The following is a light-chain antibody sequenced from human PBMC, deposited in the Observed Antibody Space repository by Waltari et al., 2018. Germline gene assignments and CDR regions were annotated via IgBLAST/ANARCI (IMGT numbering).Light chain of an antibody. CDR1: IGHSHYK. J-gene: IGLJ1*01. Sequence: QPVLTQPPSASASLAASVTLTSTLRIGHSHYKVDWHQQSPGKGPRFVMRVGTGGIVGSKGDGIPDRFSVLGSGLNRYLTIKNIQEEDESDYHCGADHGSGSSFVYVFGTGTKVTVL. CDR3: GADHGSGSSFVYV. V-gene: IGLV9-49*03. CDR2: VGTGGIVG.